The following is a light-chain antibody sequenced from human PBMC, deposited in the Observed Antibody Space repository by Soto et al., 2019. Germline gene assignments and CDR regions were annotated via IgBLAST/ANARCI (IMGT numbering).Light chain of an antibody. Sequence: QSALTQPPSASGSPGQSVTISCTGTSSDDGGYNYVSWYQQHPGKAPKLMIYEVSKRPSGVPDRFSGSKSGNTASLPVSGLQAEDEADYYCSSYAGSNNLGVFGGGTKVTVL. J-gene: IGLJ3*02. CDR2: EVS. V-gene: IGLV2-8*01. CDR3: SSYAGSNNLGV. CDR1: SSDDGGYNY.